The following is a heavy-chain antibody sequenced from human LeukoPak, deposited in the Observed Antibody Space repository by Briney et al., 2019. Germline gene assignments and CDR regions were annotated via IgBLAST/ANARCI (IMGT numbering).Heavy chain of an antibody. Sequence: SETLSLTCNVSGGSIRSNYWSWIRQPPGKGLEWIGFMLYNGGTKYNPSLKSRVTISGDTSKNQVSLKLNSVTAADTAVYYCARGISRQYDILTDYSTLFDPWGQGTLVIVSS. D-gene: IGHD3-9*01. CDR3: ARGISRQYDILTDYSTLFDP. V-gene: IGHV4-59*01. CDR2: MLYNGGT. CDR1: GGSIRSNY. J-gene: IGHJ5*02.